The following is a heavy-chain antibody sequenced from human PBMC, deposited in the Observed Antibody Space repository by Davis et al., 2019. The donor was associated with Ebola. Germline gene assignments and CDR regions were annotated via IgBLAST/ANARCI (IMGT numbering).Heavy chain of an antibody. D-gene: IGHD2-2*01. J-gene: IGHJ4*02. CDR1: GFTFSSYG. Sequence: GESLKISCAASGFTFSSYGMHWVRQAPGKGLEWVAVISYDGSNKYYADSVKGRFTISRDNSKNTLYLQMNSLRAEDTAVYYCARVSRRYCSSTSCFAGGVDYWGQGTLVTVSS. CDR2: ISYDGSNK. CDR3: ARVSRRYCSSTSCFAGGVDY. V-gene: IGHV3-30*03.